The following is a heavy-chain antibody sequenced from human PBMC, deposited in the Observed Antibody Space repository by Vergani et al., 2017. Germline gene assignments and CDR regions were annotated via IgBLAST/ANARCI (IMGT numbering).Heavy chain of an antibody. CDR2: ICPGYADT. D-gene: IGHD3-22*01. J-gene: IGHJ4*02. Sequence: EVQLVQSGAEVKKPGESLKISCKASGYSFTSYGIGWVRQMPGKGLEWMGSICPGYADTRYSPSFQGKLTISADKSISTAYLQSSSLKASYTAMYYYARRAPDYYDSSGYYFDYLDYWGQGTLVTVSS. CDR3: ARRAPDYYDSSGYYFDYLDY. V-gene: IGHV5-51*01. CDR1: GYSFTSYG.